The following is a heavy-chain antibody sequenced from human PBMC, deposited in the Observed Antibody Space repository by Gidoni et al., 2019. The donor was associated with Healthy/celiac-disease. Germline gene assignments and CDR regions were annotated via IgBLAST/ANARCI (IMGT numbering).Heavy chain of an antibody. Sequence: QVQLVESGGGVVQPGRSLRLSCAASGFTFSSYAMHWVRQAPGKGLEWVAVISYDGSNKYYADSVKGRFTISRDNSKNTLYLQMNSLRAEDTAVYYCARGHDYGDAEYFQHWGQGTLVTVSS. V-gene: IGHV3-30-3*01. J-gene: IGHJ1*01. CDR1: GFTFSSYA. CDR2: ISYDGSNK. D-gene: IGHD4-17*01. CDR3: ARGHDYGDAEYFQH.